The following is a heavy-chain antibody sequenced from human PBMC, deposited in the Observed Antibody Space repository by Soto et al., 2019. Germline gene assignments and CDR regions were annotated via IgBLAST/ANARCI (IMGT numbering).Heavy chain of an antibody. Sequence: GASVKVSCKASGYTFINFLIQWVRQAPGQGLEWMGWINPSSGDTQYVEKFQDRVTMTRDASISTDHMELRRLTTDDTAVYYCVRGLRWRDLDLWGQGTTVTVSS. D-gene: IGHD2-21*01. J-gene: IGHJ4*02. CDR2: INPSSGDT. CDR3: VRGLRWRDLDL. V-gene: IGHV1-2*02. CDR1: GYTFINFL.